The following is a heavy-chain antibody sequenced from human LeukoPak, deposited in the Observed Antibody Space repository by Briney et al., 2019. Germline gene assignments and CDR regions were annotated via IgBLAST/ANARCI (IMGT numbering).Heavy chain of an antibody. CDR1: GYTFTGYY. CDR3: AGXXXXXXSGYWLAFDI. D-gene: IGHD3-22*01. Sequence: ASVKVSCKASGYTFTGYYMHWVRKAPGQGLEWMGWINPNSGGTNYAQKFQGRVTMTRDTSISTAYMELSRLRSDDTAVYYCAGXXXXXXSGYWLAFDIWGQGTMVTVSS. V-gene: IGHV1-2*02. J-gene: IGHJ3*02. CDR2: INPNSGGT.